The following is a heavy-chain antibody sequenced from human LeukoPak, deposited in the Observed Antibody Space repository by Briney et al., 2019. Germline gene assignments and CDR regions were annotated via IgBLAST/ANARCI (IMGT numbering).Heavy chain of an antibody. CDR3: AKDRRVMVYAIAADY. CDR2: ISGSGGST. Sequence: GRSLRLSCAASGFTFSSYAMSWVRQAPGKGLEWVSAISGSGGSTYYADSVKGRFTISRDNSKNTLYLQMNSLRAEDTAVYYCAKDRRVMVYAIAADYWGQGTLVTVSS. D-gene: IGHD2-8*01. V-gene: IGHV3-23*01. J-gene: IGHJ4*02. CDR1: GFTFSSYA.